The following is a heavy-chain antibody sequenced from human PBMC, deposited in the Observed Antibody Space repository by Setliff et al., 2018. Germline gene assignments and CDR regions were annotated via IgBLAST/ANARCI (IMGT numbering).Heavy chain of an antibody. V-gene: IGHV1-2*02. CDR2: INPNSGGA. CDR3: ARDLNRWFGESAFDI. Sequence: ASVKVSCKASGYTFAGYYMHWVRQAPGQGLEWMGWINPNSGGANYAQKFQGRVTMTRDTSISTGYMELSRLRSDDTAVYYCARDLNRWFGESAFDIWGQGTMVTVSS. D-gene: IGHD3-10*01. J-gene: IGHJ3*02. CDR1: GYTFAGYY.